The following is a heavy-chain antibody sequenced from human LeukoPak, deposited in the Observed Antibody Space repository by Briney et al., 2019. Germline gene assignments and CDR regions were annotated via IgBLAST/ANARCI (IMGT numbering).Heavy chain of an antibody. CDR3: AREAPRSLNGFDP. CDR2: IYYSGST. J-gene: IGHJ5*02. Sequence: PSQTLSLTCTVSGGSISSGDYYWSWIRQPPGKGLEWIGYIYYSGSTYYNPSPKSRVTISVDTSKNQFSLKLSSVTAADTAVYYCAREAPRSLNGFDPWGQGTLVTVSS. D-gene: IGHD2-8*01. CDR1: GGSISSGDYY. V-gene: IGHV4-30-4*08.